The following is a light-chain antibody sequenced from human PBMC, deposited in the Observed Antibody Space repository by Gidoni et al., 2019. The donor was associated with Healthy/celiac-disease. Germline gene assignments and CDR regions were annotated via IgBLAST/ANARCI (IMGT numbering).Light chain of an antibody. V-gene: IGKV3-15*01. Sequence: EIVMSQSPATLSVSPWERATVPCRARQSVSSNLACYPHKPGQAPRLLIYGASTRATGIPARVSGSGCGTEFTLTISSRQSEDFAVDYCQRYKNRLTWTFGQGTKVEIK. CDR2: GAS. CDR1: QSVSSN. J-gene: IGKJ1*01. CDR3: QRYKNRLTWT.